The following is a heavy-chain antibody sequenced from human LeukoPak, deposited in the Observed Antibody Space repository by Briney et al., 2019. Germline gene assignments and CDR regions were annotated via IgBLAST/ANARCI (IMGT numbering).Heavy chain of an antibody. CDR3: ARLKGGRWLQLRTFDY. Sequence: SETLSLTCAVYGGSFSGYYWSWIRQPPGKGLEWIGEINHSGSTNYNPSLKSRVTISVDTSKNQFSLKLSSVTAADTAVYYCARLKGGRWLQLRTFDYCGQGTLVTVSS. J-gene: IGHJ4*02. V-gene: IGHV4-34*01. CDR2: INHSGST. D-gene: IGHD5-24*01. CDR1: GGSFSGYY.